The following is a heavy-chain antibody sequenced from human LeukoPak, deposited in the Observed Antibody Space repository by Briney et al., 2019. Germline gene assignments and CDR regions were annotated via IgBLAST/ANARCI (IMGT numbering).Heavy chain of an antibody. J-gene: IGHJ6*02. D-gene: IGHD3-10*01. CDR3: ASARAYSLITMVRGVTPAGYYYGMDV. V-gene: IGHV3-48*04. Sequence: GGSLRLSCAASGFTFSSYSMNWVRQAPGKGLEWVSYISSSSSTIYYADSVKGRFTISRDNAKNSLYLQMNSLRAEDTAVYYCASARAYSLITMVRGVTPAGYYYGMDVWGQGTTVTVSS. CDR2: ISSSSSTI. CDR1: GFTFSSYS.